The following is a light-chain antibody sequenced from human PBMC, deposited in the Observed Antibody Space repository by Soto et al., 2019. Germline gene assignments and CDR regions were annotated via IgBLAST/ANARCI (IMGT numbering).Light chain of an antibody. V-gene: IGKV3-11*01. CDR1: QSVSSY. J-gene: IGKJ3*01. CDR2: DAS. CDR3: QQRRNWPPIFT. Sequence: EIVLTQSPATLSLSPGERATLSCRASQSVSSYLAWYQQKPGQAPRLLIYDASNRATGIPARFSGSGSGTGFTLTISSLEPEDFAVYYCQQRRNWPPIFTFGPGTKVDIK.